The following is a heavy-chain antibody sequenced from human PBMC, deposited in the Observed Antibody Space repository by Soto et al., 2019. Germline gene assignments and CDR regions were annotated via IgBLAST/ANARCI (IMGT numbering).Heavy chain of an antibody. V-gene: IGHV3-23*01. J-gene: IGHJ4*02. CDR1: VCTFTSYA. CDR3: ATHTSRWYYFDY. Sequence: PXGSLRLSCASSVCTFTSYAMSCVRQAPGKGLKWVSAFSGSGGGTYYADSVKGRFTISRDNSKNTLYLQMNSLRAEDTAVYYCATHTSRWYYFDYWGQGTLVTV. CDR2: FSGSGGGT. D-gene: IGHD6-13*01.